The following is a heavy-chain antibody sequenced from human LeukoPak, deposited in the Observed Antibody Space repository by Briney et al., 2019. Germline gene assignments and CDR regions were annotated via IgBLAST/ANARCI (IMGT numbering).Heavy chain of an antibody. J-gene: IGHJ5*02. D-gene: IGHD2-2*02. V-gene: IGHV4-59*01. CDR1: GGSISSYY. CDR3: ARDGCSSTSCYTMGWFDP. Sequence: SETLSLTCTVSGGSISSYYWSWIRQPPGKGLEWIGYIYYSGSTNYNPSLKRRVTISVDTSKNQFSLKLSSVTAADTAVYYCARDGCSSTSCYTMGWFDPWGQGTLVTVSS. CDR2: IYYSGST.